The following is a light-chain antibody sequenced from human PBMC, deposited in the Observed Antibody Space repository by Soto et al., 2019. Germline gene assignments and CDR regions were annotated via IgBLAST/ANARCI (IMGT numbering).Light chain of an antibody. CDR2: AAS. J-gene: IGKJ2*01. CDR1: QSVSH. CDR3: QQYGGSPLYT. V-gene: IGKV3-20*01. Sequence: EIVLTQSPGTLSLSPGETATLSCRASQSVSHLAWYQQKPGQAPRLLVYAASSRATGIPDRFSGSGSGTDFTLTLSRLEPEDFAVYYCQQYGGSPLYTVGQGTRLEIK.